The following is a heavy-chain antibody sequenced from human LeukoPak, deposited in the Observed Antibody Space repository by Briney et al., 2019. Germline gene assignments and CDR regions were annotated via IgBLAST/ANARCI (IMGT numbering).Heavy chain of an antibody. D-gene: IGHD3-3*02. J-gene: IGHJ4*02. V-gene: IGHV3-23*01. Sequence: DFVKGRFTISRDNSKNTLYLQMNSLRAEDTAVYYCAKDRNPSIYIGSLDYWGQGTLVTVSS. CDR3: AKDRNPSIYIGSLDY.